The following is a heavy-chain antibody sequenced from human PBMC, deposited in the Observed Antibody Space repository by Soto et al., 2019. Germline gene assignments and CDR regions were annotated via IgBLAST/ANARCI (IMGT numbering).Heavy chain of an antibody. Sequence: QITLKESGPTLVKPTQTLTLTCTFSGFSLSTSGVAVGWIRQPPGKALEWLALIYWDDDKRYSPSLKSRLIISKDTSKNQVVLTMTNMDPVDTATYYCAHIRESGYYRPFDYWGQGTLVTVSS. CDR3: AHIRESGYYRPFDY. CDR2: IYWDDDK. D-gene: IGHD3-3*01. J-gene: IGHJ4*02. V-gene: IGHV2-5*02. CDR1: GFSLSTSGVA.